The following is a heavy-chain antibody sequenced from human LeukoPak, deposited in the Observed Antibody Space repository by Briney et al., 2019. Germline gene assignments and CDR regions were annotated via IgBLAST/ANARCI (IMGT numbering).Heavy chain of an antibody. V-gene: IGHV3-48*01. CDR2: ISGSSSTI. CDR3: AKQGAGIRD. CDR1: GFTFSSYS. D-gene: IGHD6-19*01. J-gene: IGHJ4*02. Sequence: AGGSLRLSCAASGFTFSSYSMNWVRQAPGKGLEWISYISGSSSTIYYADSVKGRFTISRDNAKNSLYLQMNSLRAEDTAVYYCAKQGAGIRDWGQGTLVTVSS.